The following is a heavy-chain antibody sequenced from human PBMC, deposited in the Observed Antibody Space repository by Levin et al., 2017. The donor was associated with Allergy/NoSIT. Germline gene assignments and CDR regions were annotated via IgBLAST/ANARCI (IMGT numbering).Heavy chain of an antibody. CDR2: ISGSGGST. D-gene: IGHD6-13*01. CDR1: GFTFSSYA. J-gene: IGHJ6*03. V-gene: IGHV3-23*01. CDR3: AKGGGSSWQPDYYYMDV. Sequence: GGSLRLSCAASGFTFSSYAMSWVRQAPGKGLEWVSAISGSGGSTYYADSVKGRFTISRDNSKNTLYLQMNSLRAEDTAVYYCAKGGGSSWQPDYYYMDVWGKGTTVTVSS.